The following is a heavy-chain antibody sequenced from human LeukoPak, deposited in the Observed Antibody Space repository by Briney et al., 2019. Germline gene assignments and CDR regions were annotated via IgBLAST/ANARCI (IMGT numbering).Heavy chain of an antibody. CDR1: GGSISSNNYY. Sequence: RPSETLSLTCTVSGGSISSNNYYWGWIRQPPGKGLEWIGTIYYSGSTYYNPSLKSRVTISVDTSKNQFSLKLSSVTAADTAVYYCARDTGYYDSSSYHPIFDYWGQGTLVTVSS. CDR2: IYYSGST. J-gene: IGHJ4*02. D-gene: IGHD3-22*01. CDR3: ARDTGYYDSSSYHPIFDY. V-gene: IGHV4-39*07.